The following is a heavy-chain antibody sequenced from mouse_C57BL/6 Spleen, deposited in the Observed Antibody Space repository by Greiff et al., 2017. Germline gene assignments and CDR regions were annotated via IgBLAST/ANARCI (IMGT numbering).Heavy chain of an antibody. J-gene: IGHJ3*01. Sequence: EVQVVESGGDLVKPGGSLKLSCAASGFTFSSYGMSWVRQTPDKRLEWVATISSGGSYTYYPDSVKGRFTISRDNAKNTLYLQMSSLKSEDTAMYYCASITTVVAPRFAYWGQGTLVTVSA. CDR3: ASITTVVAPRFAY. V-gene: IGHV5-6*01. D-gene: IGHD1-1*01. CDR1: GFTFSSYG. CDR2: ISSGGSYT.